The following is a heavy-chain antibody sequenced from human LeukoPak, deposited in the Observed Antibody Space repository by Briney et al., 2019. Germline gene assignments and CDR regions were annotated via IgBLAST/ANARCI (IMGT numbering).Heavy chain of an antibody. J-gene: IGHJ6*03. V-gene: IGHV1-3*03. CDR1: GYTFTTYT. D-gene: IGHD3-3*01. CDR2: INAGNGNT. Sequence: ASVEVSCKASGYTFTTYTIHWVRQAPGQRLERMGWINAGNGNTKYSQEFQDRVTITRDTSASTAYMELSSLRSEDMAVYYCARARYETRIWPKSRYDYYHYMDVWGKGTTVTVSS. CDR3: ARARYETRIWPKSRYDYYHYMDV.